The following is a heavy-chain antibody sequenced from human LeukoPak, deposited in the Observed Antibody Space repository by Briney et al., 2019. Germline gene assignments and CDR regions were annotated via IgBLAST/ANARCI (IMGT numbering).Heavy chain of an antibody. CDR2: ISAYNGNT. CDR3: ARDQVVAATGYYYYYYMDV. V-gene: IGHV1-18*01. Sequence: ASVKVSCKASGYTFTSYGISWVRQAPGQGLEWMVWISAYNGNTNYAQKLQGRVTMTTDTSTSTAYMELRSLRSDDTAVYYCARDQVVAATGYYYYYYMDVWGKGNTVTISS. J-gene: IGHJ6*03. D-gene: IGHD2-15*01. CDR1: GYTFTSYG.